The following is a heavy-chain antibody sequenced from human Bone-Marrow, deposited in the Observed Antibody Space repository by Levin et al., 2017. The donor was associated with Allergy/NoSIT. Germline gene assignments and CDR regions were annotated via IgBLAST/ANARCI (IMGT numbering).Heavy chain of an antibody. CDR2: ISYDGNSK. V-gene: IGHV3-30*18. CDR3: AKNFDNSRYYYVGV. J-gene: IGHJ4*02. D-gene: IGHD3-22*01. CDR1: GFIFSNYD. Sequence: PGGSLRLSCAASGFIFSNYDMHWVRQAPGKGLEWVAVISYDGNSKYYADSVKGRFTTSRDNSKNTLDLQMNSLRTEDTAVYYCAKNFDNSRYYYVGVWGQGTLVTVSS.